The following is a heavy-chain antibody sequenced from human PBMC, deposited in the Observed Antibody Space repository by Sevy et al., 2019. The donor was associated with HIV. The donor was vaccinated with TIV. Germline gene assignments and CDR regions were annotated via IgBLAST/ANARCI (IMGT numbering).Heavy chain of an antibody. CDR1: GFSFSNSA. Sequence: GGSLRLSCSGSGFSFSNSAMNWVRQTPGTGLKYVSAISSDGVSTYYTDSVRGRFTISRDNSKNTLYLQMSSLRVEDTAVYYCVKDPDYNFWRGDYGMDVWGQRTTVTVSS. J-gene: IGHJ6*02. CDR2: ISSDGVST. V-gene: IGHV3-64D*06. CDR3: VKDPDYNFWRGDYGMDV. D-gene: IGHD3-3*01.